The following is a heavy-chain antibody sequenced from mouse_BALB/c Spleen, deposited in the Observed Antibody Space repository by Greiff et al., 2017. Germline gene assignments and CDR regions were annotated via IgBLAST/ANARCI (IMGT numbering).Heavy chain of an antibody. J-gene: IGHJ3*01. CDR2: IHYSGST. CDR1: GYSITSGYS. V-gene: IGHV3-1*02. D-gene: IGHD2-10*01. Sequence: EVKLVESGPDLVKPSQSLSLTCTVTGYSITSGYSWHWIRQFPGNKLEWMGYIHYSGSTNYNPSLKSRISITRDTSKNQFFLQLNSVTTEDTATYYCARSPAYYGNQRFAYWGQGTLVTVSA. CDR3: ARSPAYYGNQRFAY.